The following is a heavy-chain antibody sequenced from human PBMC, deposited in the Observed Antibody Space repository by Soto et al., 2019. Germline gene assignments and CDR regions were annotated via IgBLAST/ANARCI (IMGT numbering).Heavy chain of an antibody. CDR1: GFAFSRFA. CDR2: ISGGGGDI. V-gene: IGHV3-23*01. J-gene: IGHJ4*02. D-gene: IGHD1-26*01. CDR3: TKLPAVYSGSAYFEY. Sequence: PGGSLRLSCEVSGFAFSRFAMSWVRQAPGKGLEWVSHISGGGGDIYYADSVKGRFTISRDNSRNTLYLEMNSLRAEDTAVYYCTKLPAVYSGSAYFEYWGQGTLVTVS.